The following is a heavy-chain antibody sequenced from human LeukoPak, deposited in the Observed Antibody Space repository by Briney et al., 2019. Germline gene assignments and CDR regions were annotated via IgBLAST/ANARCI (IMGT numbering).Heavy chain of an antibody. Sequence: PSETLSLTCTVSGGSVSSGCYYWSWIRQPPGKGLEWIGYIYYSGSTKYNPSLKSRVTISVDTSKNQFSLKLSSVTAADTAVYYCARDTTNVYYYDTSGYDHWGQGTLVTVSS. CDR2: IYYSGST. CDR3: ARDTTNVYYYDTSGYDH. J-gene: IGHJ4*02. CDR1: GGSVSSGCYY. D-gene: IGHD3-22*01. V-gene: IGHV4-61*01.